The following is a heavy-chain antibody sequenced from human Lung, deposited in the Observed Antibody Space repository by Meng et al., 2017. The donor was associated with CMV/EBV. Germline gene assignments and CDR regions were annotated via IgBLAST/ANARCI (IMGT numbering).Heavy chain of an antibody. CDR3: ARDRLGVTTGMDV. CDR2: INPSGGST. Sequence: ASXXVSXKASGYTFTSYYMHWVRQAAGQGLEWMGIINPSGGSTSYAQKFQGRVTMTRNTSTSTVYMELSSLSSEDTAVYCCARDRLGVTTGMDVWGQGSTVTVSS. V-gene: IGHV1-46*01. J-gene: IGHJ6*02. CDR1: GYTFTSYY. D-gene: IGHD4-11*01.